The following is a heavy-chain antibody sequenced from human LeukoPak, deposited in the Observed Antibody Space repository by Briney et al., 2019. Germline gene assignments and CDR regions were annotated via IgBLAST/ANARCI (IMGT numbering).Heavy chain of an antibody. CDR2: ISGGGETT. CDR3: AKVREAWDY. Sequence: PGGSLRLSCVASGFSFSTSLMGWVRPAPGKGLEWVSAISGGGETTYYADSVKGRFTISRDNSESTLYLRMDSLGADDTAVYYCAKVREAWDYWGQGTQVTVSS. CDR1: GFSFSTSL. V-gene: IGHV3-23*01. J-gene: IGHJ4*02. D-gene: IGHD5-24*01.